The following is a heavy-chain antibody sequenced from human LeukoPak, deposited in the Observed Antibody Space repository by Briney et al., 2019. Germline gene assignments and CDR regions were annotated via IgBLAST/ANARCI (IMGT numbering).Heavy chain of an antibody. V-gene: IGHV3-7*04. CDR2: IKQDGSEK. CDR3: ATERDGYCSSTSCPEYFDY. D-gene: IGHD2-2*01. CDR1: GFTFSSYW. Sequence: HPGGSLKLSCAASGFTFSSYWMSWVRQAPGKGLEWVANIKQDGSEKYYVDSVKGRFTISRDNAKNSLYLQMNSLRAEDTAVYYCATERDGYCSSTSCPEYFDYWGQGTLVTVSS. J-gene: IGHJ4*02.